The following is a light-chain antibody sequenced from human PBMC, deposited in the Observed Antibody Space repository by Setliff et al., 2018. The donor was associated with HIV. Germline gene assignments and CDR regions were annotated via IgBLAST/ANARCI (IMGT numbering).Light chain of an antibody. V-gene: IGLV2-14*03. CDR1: SSDVGTYNY. J-gene: IGLJ1*01. CDR2: DVN. CDR3: CSYTSSTPLYV. Sequence: SALTQPASVSGSPGQSITISCTGTSSDVGTYNYVSWYQQHPGKAPKLMIYDVNNRPSGVSNRFSGSKSGNTASLTISGLQAEDEADYYYCSYTSSTPLYVFGTGTKVTVL.